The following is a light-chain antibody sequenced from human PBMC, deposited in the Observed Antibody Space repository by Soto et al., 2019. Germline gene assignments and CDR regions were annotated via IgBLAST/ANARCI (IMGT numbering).Light chain of an antibody. V-gene: IGKV1-5*01. Sequence: DIQMTQSPSTVSASVGDRVTITCRASQSISRWLAWYQQKPGKAPKLLIYDGSSLESGGPSRLSGSGSGTEFNLTISSLQPDDFATYYCHQYNSFWTFGQGTKVEIK. CDR1: QSISRW. CDR2: DGS. CDR3: HQYNSFWT. J-gene: IGKJ1*01.